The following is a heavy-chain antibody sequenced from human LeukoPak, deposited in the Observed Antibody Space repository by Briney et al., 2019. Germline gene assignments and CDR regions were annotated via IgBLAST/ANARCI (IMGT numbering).Heavy chain of an antibody. Sequence: SETLSLTCAVYGGSFSGYYWSWIRQPPGRGLGWIGEINHSGSTNYNPSLKSRVTISVDTSKNQFSLKLSSVTAADTAVYYCAVSSIAALDYWGQGTLVTVSS. J-gene: IGHJ4*02. V-gene: IGHV4-34*01. D-gene: IGHD6-6*01. CDR2: INHSGST. CDR3: AVSSIAALDY. CDR1: GGSFSGYY.